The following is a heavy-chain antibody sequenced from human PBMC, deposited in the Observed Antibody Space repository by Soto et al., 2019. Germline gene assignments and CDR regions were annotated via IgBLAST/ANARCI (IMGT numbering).Heavy chain of an antibody. J-gene: IGHJ4*02. CDR3: ARGSSSGWFVGASPKYFFDY. D-gene: IGHD6-19*01. CDR2: IIPIFGTA. CDR1: GGTFSSYA. V-gene: IGHV1-69*13. Sequence: SVKVSCKASGGTFSSYAISWVRQAPGQGLEWMGGIIPIFGTANYAQKFQGRVTITADESTSTAYMELSSLRSEDTAVYYCARGSSSGWFVGASPKYFFDYWGQGTLVPVS.